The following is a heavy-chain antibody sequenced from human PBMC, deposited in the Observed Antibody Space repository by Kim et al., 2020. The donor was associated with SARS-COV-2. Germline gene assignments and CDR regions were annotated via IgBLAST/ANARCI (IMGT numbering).Heavy chain of an antibody. V-gene: IGHV3-11*01. CDR3: ARTYSSTAGF. Sequence: TLYYADSVKGRFIISRDNAKNSLYLQMNSLRVGDTAVYYCARTYSSTAGFWGQGTLVTVSS. J-gene: IGHJ4*02. CDR2: TL. D-gene: IGHD2-21*01.